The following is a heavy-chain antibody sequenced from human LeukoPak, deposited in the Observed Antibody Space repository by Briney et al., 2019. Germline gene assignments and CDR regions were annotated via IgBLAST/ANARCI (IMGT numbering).Heavy chain of an antibody. Sequence: GGSLRLSCAASGFTFSNYAMSWVRQAPGKGLEWVSAISGRAGSTYYADSVKGRFTISRDNSRNTLYLQMNSLRAEDTALYYCAKGPASTWYKYYFDYWGQGTLVTVSS. CDR1: GFTFSNYA. J-gene: IGHJ4*02. D-gene: IGHD6-13*01. CDR2: ISGRAGST. CDR3: AKGPASTWYKYYFDY. V-gene: IGHV3-23*01.